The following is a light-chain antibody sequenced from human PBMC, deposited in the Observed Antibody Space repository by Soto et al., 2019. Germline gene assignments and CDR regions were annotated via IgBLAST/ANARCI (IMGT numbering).Light chain of an antibody. CDR2: GAS. J-gene: IGKJ4*01. Sequence: EILMTQSPVTLSVSPGDRVTLSCRASRNINRKVAWYQQKPGQAPRLLISGASTRATGIPTRFSGSGSGTEYTVTTSKLQSEDIAVYYCLQYYDYPPLFFGGGTEVEIK. CDR3: LQYYDYPPLF. V-gene: IGKV3-15*01. CDR1: RNINRK.